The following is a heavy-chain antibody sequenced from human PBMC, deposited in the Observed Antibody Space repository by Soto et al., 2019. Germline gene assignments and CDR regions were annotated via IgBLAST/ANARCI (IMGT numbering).Heavy chain of an antibody. V-gene: IGHV4-4*07. CDR2: IYTSGST. J-gene: IGHJ5*02. CDR1: GGSISSYY. Sequence: QVQLQESGPGLVKPSETLSLTCTVSGGSISSYYWSWIRQPAGKGLEWIGRIYTSGSTNYNPSLKRRVTMSVDTSKNQFSLKLSSVTAADTAVYYCARDAAAGTSVWFDPWGQGTLVTVSS. CDR3: ARDAAAGTSVWFDP. D-gene: IGHD6-13*01.